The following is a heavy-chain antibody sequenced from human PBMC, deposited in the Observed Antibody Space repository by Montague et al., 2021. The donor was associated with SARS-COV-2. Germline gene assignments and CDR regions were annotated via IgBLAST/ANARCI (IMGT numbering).Heavy chain of an antibody. Sequence: SETLSLTCTVSGDSITNNYYWGWIRQPPGKGLEWIGTIYHSGTTYYNPSLKSRVPISVDTSNNQFSLKLTSVTAADTAVYYCARRHIVASNRAFDYWGQGTLVTVSS. CDR1: GDSITNNYY. V-gene: IGHV4-38-2*02. D-gene: IGHD2-21*01. CDR2: IYHSGTT. CDR3: ARRHIVASNRAFDY. J-gene: IGHJ4*02.